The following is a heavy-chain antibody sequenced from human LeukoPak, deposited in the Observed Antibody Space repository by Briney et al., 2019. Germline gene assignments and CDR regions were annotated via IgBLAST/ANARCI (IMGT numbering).Heavy chain of an antibody. CDR3: ARESGGLGEYFDY. V-gene: IGHV4-30-4*08. CDR2: IYYSGST. D-gene: IGHD3-16*01. Sequence: SETLSLTCTVSGGSISSGDYYWSWIRQPPGKGLEWIGYIYYSGSTYYNPSLKSRVTISVDTSKNQFSLKLSSVTAAVTAVYYCARESGGLGEYFDYGGQGTLVTVS. J-gene: IGHJ4*02. CDR1: GGSISSGDYY.